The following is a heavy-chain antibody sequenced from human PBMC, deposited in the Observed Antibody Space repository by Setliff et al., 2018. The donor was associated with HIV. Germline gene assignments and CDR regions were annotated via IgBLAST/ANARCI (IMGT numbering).Heavy chain of an antibody. J-gene: IGHJ4*02. CDR3: ARAREGWKPFAFDY. V-gene: IGHV4-59*01. CDR2: IYYSGST. D-gene: IGHD1-1*01. Sequence: SETLSLTCTVSGGSISSYYWSWIRQPPGNGLEWIGYIYYSGSTNYNPSLKSRVTISIDTSKNQFSLKLNSLTAADTAVYYCARAREGWKPFAFDYWGQGTLVTVSS. CDR1: GGSISSYY.